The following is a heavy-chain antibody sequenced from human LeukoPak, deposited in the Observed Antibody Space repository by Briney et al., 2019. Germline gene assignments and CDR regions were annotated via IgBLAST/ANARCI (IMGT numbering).Heavy chain of an antibody. J-gene: IGHJ3*02. CDR2: IYYSGST. Sequence: SETLSLTCTVSGGSISSSSYYWGWIRQPPGKGLEWIGSIYYSGSTYYNPSLKSRVTISVDTSKNQFSLKLSSVTAADTAVYYCASATVDTAMANDAFDIWGQGTMVTVSS. CDR3: ASATVDTAMANDAFDI. V-gene: IGHV4-39*07. D-gene: IGHD5-18*01. CDR1: GGSISSSSYY.